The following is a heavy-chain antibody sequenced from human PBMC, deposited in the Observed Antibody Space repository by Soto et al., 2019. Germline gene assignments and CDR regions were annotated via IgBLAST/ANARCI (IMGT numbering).Heavy chain of an antibody. CDR2: INSDGSST. V-gene: IGHV3-74*01. CDR3: ARGGYDFWSGYPLDY. CDR1: GFTFSSYW. D-gene: IGHD3-3*01. J-gene: IGHJ4*02. Sequence: GGSLRLSCAASGFTFSSYWMHWVRQAPGKGLVWVSRINSDGSSTSYADYVKGRFTISRDNAKNTLYLQMNSLRAEDTAVYYCARGGYDFWSGYPLDYWGQGTLVTVSS.